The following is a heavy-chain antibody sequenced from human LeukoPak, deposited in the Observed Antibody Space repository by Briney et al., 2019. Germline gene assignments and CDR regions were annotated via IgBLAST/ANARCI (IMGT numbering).Heavy chain of an antibody. CDR2: IKEDGSEK. CDR3: ARDLIDYYDSSGYYGPFDY. Sequence: GGSLRLSCAASGFTFSRYWMTWVRQAPGKGLEWVANIKEDGSEKYYVDSVKGRLTISRDNAKNSLYLQMNSLRAEDTAVYYCARDLIDYYDSSGYYGPFDYWGQGALSPSPQ. J-gene: IGHJ4*02. CDR1: GFTFSRYW. V-gene: IGHV3-7*05. D-gene: IGHD3-22*01.